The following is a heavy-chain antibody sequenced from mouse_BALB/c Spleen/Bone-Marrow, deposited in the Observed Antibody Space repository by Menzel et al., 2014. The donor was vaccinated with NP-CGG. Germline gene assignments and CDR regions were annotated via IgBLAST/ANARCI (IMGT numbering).Heavy chain of an antibody. Sequence: VQLKESGPELVKPGASVEISCKTSGYTFTEYTMHWVKQSRGKSLEWIGGINPNNGGTSYNQKFKGKATLTVDKSSSTAYMELRSLTSEDSAVYYCARRSTTATRYFDYWGQGTTLTVSS. D-gene: IGHD1-2*01. V-gene: IGHV1-18*01. CDR2: INPNNGGT. J-gene: IGHJ2*01. CDR3: ARRSTTATRYFDY. CDR1: GYTFTEYT.